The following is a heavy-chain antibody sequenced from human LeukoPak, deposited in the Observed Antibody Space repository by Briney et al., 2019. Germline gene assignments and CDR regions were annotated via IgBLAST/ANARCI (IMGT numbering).Heavy chain of an antibody. CDR3: ARPITIFGVVGDDY. CDR1: GFTFSSYS. V-gene: IGHV3-21*01. CDR2: ISSSSSYI. D-gene: IGHD3-3*01. Sequence: GGSLRLSCAPYGFTFSSYSMNWVRQAPGKGLEWVSSISSSSSYIYYADSVKGRFTISRDNAKNSLYLQMNSLRAEDTAVYYCARPITIFGVVGDDYWGQGTLVTVSS. J-gene: IGHJ4*02.